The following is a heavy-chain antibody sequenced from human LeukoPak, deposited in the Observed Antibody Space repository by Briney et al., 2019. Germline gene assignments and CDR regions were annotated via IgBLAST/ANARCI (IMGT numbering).Heavy chain of an antibody. CDR1: GFTFSGYA. Sequence: PGGSLRLSCAASGFTFSGYAMSWVRQAPGKGLEWVSTISDNGGRTYYADSVKGRFTISRDNSKNTLFLQMNSLRAEDSAVYYSATDREGDPSAYYLVGGQGTLITVSS. CDR2: ISDNGGRT. CDR3: ATDREGDPSAYYLV. V-gene: IGHV3-23*01. J-gene: IGHJ4*02. D-gene: IGHD3-22*01.